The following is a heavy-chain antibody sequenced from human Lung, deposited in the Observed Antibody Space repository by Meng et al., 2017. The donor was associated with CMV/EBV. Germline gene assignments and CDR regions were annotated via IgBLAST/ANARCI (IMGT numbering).Heavy chain of an antibody. Sequence: VRVGAAGAAVKRPRASVKVSCKPAGYIFTSYAMHWVRQAPGQRLEWMGWITAVNGNTKSSRRFQGRVTITRDTSESTAYMELSSLRSEDTTVYYCARAGYDSSGYYPQPFDYWGQGTLVTV. CDR2: ITAVNGNT. V-gene: IGHV1-3*01. J-gene: IGHJ4*02. CDR3: ARAGYDSSGYYPQPFDY. D-gene: IGHD3-22*01. CDR1: GYIFTSYA.